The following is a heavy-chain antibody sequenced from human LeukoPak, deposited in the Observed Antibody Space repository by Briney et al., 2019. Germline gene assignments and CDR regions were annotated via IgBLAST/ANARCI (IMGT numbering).Heavy chain of an antibody. J-gene: IGHJ5*02. CDR2: IYYSGSA. D-gene: IGHD4-23*01. V-gene: IGHV4-59*01. CDR3: AREGGNSHWFDP. CDR1: GGSISSYY. Sequence: SETLSLTCTVSGGSISSYYWSWIRQPPGKGLEWIGYIYYSGSANYNPSLKSRVTISVDTSKNQFSLKLSSVTAADTAVYYCAREGGNSHWFDPWGQGTLVTVSS.